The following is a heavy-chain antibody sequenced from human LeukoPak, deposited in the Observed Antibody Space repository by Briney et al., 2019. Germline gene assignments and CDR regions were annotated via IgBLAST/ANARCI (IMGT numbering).Heavy chain of an antibody. CDR3: ARYYSSGWALGYYYGMDV. Sequence: GAAVTVSCKASGYTFTSYYMHWVRQAPGQGLEGMGVINPNGGSTSYAQKFQGRVTMTRDTSTSTAYMELSSLRSEDTAVYYCARYYSSGWALGYYYGMDVWGQGTTVTVSS. CDR1: GYTFTSYY. V-gene: IGHV1-46*01. D-gene: IGHD6-19*01. J-gene: IGHJ6*02. CDR2: INPNGGST.